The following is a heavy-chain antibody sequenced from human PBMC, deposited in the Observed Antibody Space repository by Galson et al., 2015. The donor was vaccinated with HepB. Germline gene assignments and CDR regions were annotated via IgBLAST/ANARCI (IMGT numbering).Heavy chain of an antibody. V-gene: IGHV1-2*02. CDR3: ATAGSGSCSSTSCYLGSAWWFDP. CDR1: GYTFTGYY. D-gene: IGHD2-2*01. J-gene: IGHJ5*02. CDR2: INPNSGGT. Sequence: SVKVSCKASGYTFTGYYMHWVRQAPGQGLEWMGWINPNSGGTNYAQKFQGRVTMTRDTSISTAYMELSRLRSDDTAVYYCATAGSGSCSSTSCYLGSAWWFDPWGQGTLVTVSS.